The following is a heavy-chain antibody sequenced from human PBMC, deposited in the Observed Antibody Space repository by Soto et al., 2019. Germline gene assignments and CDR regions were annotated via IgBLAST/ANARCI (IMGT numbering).Heavy chain of an antibody. D-gene: IGHD2-15*01. CDR1: GGTFSSYA. V-gene: IGHV1-69*01. CDR3: ARLIAATSQGPNWFDP. CDR2: IIPIFGTA. J-gene: IGHJ5*02. Sequence: QVQLVQSGAEVKKPGSSVKVSCKASGGTFSSYAISWVRQAPGQGLEWMGGIIPIFGTANYAQKFQSRVTITADESTSTAYMELSSRRSEATSVYYCARLIAATSQGPNWFDPLGQGTLVTVSS.